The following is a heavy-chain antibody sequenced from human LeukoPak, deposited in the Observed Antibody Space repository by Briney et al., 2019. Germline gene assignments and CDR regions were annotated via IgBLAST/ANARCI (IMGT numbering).Heavy chain of an antibody. D-gene: IGHD6-13*01. CDR1: GDSVSGNSAVA. V-gene: IGHV6-1*01. J-gene: IGHJ4*02. Sequence: KISQTLSLTCAISGDSVSGNSAVAWNWLRQSPSRGLEWLGRTYYRSKWYNDYAVSVKSRITINPDTSKNQFSLQLNSVTPEDTAVYYCAKEGSSWYGYYFDYWGQGTLVTVSS. CDR3: AKEGSSWYGYYFDY. CDR2: TYYRSKWYN.